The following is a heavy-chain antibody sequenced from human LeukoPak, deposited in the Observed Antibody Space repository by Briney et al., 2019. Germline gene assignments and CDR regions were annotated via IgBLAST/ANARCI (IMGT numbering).Heavy chain of an antibody. D-gene: IGHD1-14*01. Sequence: GGSVRLSCAASGFTFDDYAMHWVRQAPGKGLEWVSLITGDGASTYYADSVKGRFTISRDNSKNSLYLQMNSLRSEDTALYYCARTGNFDYWGQGTLVTVSS. V-gene: IGHV3-43*02. CDR1: GFTFDDYA. J-gene: IGHJ4*02. CDR3: ARTGNFDY. CDR2: ITGDGAST.